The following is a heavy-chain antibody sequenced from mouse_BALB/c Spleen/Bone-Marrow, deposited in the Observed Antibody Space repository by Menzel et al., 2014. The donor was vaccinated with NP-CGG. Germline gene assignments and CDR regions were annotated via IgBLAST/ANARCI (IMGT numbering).Heavy chain of an antibody. CDR3: ARTYRPFALDY. CDR2: ISDGGSYT. CDR1: GFTFSDYY. J-gene: IGHJ4*01. Sequence: EVKLVESGGGLVKPGGSLKLSCAASGFTFSDYYMYWVCQTPEKRLEWVATISDGGSYTDYPGSVKGRFTVSRDNAKNNLYLQMSSLKSEDTAMYFCARTYRPFALDYWGQGTSVTVSS. D-gene: IGHD2-14*01. V-gene: IGHV5-4*02.